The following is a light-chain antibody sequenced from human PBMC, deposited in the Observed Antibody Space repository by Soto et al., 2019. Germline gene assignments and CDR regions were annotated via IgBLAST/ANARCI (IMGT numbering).Light chain of an antibody. CDR2: GAS. Sequence: DIQMTQSPSSLSASVGARVTITCRASQGISNNLAWYQQKPGKVPKLLIYGASTLQSGVPSRFSGSRSGTDFTLTISSLQPEDVATYYCQKYDSAPLTFGQGTKVDFK. V-gene: IGKV1-27*01. J-gene: IGKJ1*01. CDR3: QKYDSAPLT. CDR1: QGISNN.